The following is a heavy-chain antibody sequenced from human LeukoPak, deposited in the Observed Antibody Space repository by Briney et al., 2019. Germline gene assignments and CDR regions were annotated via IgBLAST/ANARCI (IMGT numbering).Heavy chain of an antibody. D-gene: IGHD6-19*01. CDR1: GFTFSSYG. V-gene: IGHV3-30*18. CDR2: ISYDGSNK. Sequence: GGSLRLSCAASGFTFSSYGMHWVRQAPGKGLEWVAVISYDGSNKYYADSVKGRFTISGDNSKNTLYLQMNSLRAEDTAVYYCAKSLQQWLVPHYWGQGTLVTVSS. CDR3: AKSLQQWLVPHY. J-gene: IGHJ4*02.